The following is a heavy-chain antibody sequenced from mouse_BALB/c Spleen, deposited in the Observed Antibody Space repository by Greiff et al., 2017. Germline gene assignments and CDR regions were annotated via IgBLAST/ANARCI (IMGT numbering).Heavy chain of an antibody. Sequence: EVQLVESGGGLVQPGGSRKLSCAASGFTFSSFGMHWVRQAPEKGLEWVAYISSGSSTIYYADTVKGRFTISRDNPKNTLFLQMTSLRSEDTAMYYCARPPIYYDYDGFAYWGQGTLVTVSA. CDR1: GFTFSSFG. D-gene: IGHD2-4*01. V-gene: IGHV5-17*02. CDR3: ARPPIYYDYDGFAY. J-gene: IGHJ3*01. CDR2: ISSGSSTI.